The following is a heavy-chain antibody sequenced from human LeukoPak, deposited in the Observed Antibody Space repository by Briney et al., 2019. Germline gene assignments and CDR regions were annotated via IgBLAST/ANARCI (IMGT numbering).Heavy chain of an antibody. D-gene: IGHD5-24*01. CDR3: ARVPGGRWLQSDY. Sequence: PSETLSLTCTVSGGSISSYYWSWIRQPPGQGLEGIGYIYYSGSTNYNPSLNSRVTISVDTSKIQFSLKLSSVSAGDTAVYYCARVPGGRWLQSDYWGQGTLVTVSS. CDR1: GGSISSYY. V-gene: IGHV4-59*01. J-gene: IGHJ4*02. CDR2: IYYSGST.